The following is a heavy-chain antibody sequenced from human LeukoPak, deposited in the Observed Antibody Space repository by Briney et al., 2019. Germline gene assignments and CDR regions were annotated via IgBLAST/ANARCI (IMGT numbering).Heavy chain of an antibody. J-gene: IGHJ4*02. CDR2: IYYSGST. CDR3: ATHCGGDCYSWDWDY. Sequence: PSETLSLTCTVSGGSISSGDYYWSWIRQPPGKGLEWIGYIYYSGSTYYNPSLKSRVTISVDTSKNQFSLKLSSVTAADTAVYYYATHCGGDCYSWDWDYWGQGTLVTVSS. CDR1: GGSISSGDYY. D-gene: IGHD2-21*01. V-gene: IGHV4-30-4*08.